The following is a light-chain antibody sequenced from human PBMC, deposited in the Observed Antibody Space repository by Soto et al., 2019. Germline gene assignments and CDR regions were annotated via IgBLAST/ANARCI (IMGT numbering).Light chain of an antibody. V-gene: IGKV3-20*01. J-gene: IGKJ5*01. CDR3: QQYGTSEIT. CDR1: QTVRNNY. CDR2: DAS. Sequence: EFVLTQSPGTLSLSPGERTTLSCRASQTVRNNYLAWYQQKPGQAPTLLIYDASNRATGIPDRFSGGGSGTDFTLTISRLETEDFAVFYCQQYGTSEITCGKGTRLEIK.